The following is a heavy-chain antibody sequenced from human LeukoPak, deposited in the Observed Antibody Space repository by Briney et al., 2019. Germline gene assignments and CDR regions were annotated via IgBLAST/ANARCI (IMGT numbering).Heavy chain of an antibody. D-gene: IGHD5-12*01. J-gene: IGHJ4*02. V-gene: IGHV3-23*01. CDR3: VKGGYDYIEIAYFDY. CDR1: GFTFSNYA. CDR2: IIGSNGAT. Sequence: GGSLRLSCAASGFTFSNYAMNWVRQAPGKGLEWVSLIIGSNGATFYADSVKGRFTISRDTSKNTLYLQMNSLRAEDTAVYYCVKGGYDYIEIAYFDYWGQGALVTVSS.